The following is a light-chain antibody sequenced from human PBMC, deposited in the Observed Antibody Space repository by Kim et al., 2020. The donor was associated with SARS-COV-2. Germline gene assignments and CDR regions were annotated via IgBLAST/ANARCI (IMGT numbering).Light chain of an antibody. CDR3: EAWDDTLYGV. Sequence: PGQRVTISCSGSKSNIGKRTVNWYRQLPGTAPKLLIYRNDQRPSGVPDRFSGSKSGTSAFLAISGLQSEDEGDYYCEAWDDTLYGVFGGGTKVTVL. V-gene: IGLV1-44*01. CDR2: RND. CDR1: KSNIGKRT. J-gene: IGLJ3*02.